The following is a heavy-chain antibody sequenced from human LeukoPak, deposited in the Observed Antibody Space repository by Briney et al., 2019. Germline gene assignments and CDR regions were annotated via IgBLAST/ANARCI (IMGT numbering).Heavy chain of an antibody. V-gene: IGHV4-61*05. J-gene: IGHJ4*02. CDR1: GDSISSRSYY. Sequence: PSETLSLTCTVSGDSISSRSYYWGWIRQPPGEGLEWIGHIYSSGTTSYNPSLKSRVTISVDTSKNFFSLKLRSVTAADTAVYYCARGRQFSTYWGQGTLVTVSS. D-gene: IGHD5-24*01. CDR2: IYSSGTT. CDR3: ARGRQFSTY.